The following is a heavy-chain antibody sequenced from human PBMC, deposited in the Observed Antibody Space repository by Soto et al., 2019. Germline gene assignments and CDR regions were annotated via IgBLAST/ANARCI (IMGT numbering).Heavy chain of an antibody. Sequence: QVQLQQWGAGLLKPSETLSLTCAVYGGSFSGYYWSWIRQPPGKGLEWIGEINHSGSTNYNPSLKRRVTIAVDTSKNQFSLKLSSVTAADPAVYYCARLALRFHGAFDIWGQGTMVTVSS. CDR2: INHSGST. D-gene: IGHD3-3*01. CDR3: ARLALRFHGAFDI. V-gene: IGHV4-34*01. CDR1: GGSFSGYY. J-gene: IGHJ3*02.